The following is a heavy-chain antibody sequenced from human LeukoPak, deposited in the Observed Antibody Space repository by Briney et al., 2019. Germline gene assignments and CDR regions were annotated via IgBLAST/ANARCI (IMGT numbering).Heavy chain of an antibody. CDR2: INNDGSST. CDR3: ARPTKEGSSWYWWFDP. D-gene: IGHD6-13*01. CDR1: GFTFSSYW. J-gene: IGHJ5*02. Sequence: GGSVRLSCAASGFTFSSYWMHWVRQAPGKGLVWVSRINNDGSSTSYADSVKGRFTISRDNAKNTLYLQMNSLRAEDTAVYYCARPTKEGSSWYWWFDPWGQGTLVTVSS. V-gene: IGHV3-74*01.